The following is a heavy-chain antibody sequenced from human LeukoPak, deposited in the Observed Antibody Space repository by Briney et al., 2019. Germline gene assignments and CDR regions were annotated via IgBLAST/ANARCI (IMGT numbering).Heavy chain of an antibody. V-gene: IGHV3-23*01. Sequence: PGGSLRLSCAASGFTFSSYWMHWVRQAPGKGLEWVSAISGSGGSTYYADSVKGRFTISRDNSKNTLYLQMNSLRAEDTAVYYCAKVGPWIQLWFDFDYWGQGTLVTVSS. CDR1: GFTFSSYW. CDR2: ISGSGGST. CDR3: AKVGPWIQLWFDFDY. D-gene: IGHD5-18*01. J-gene: IGHJ4*02.